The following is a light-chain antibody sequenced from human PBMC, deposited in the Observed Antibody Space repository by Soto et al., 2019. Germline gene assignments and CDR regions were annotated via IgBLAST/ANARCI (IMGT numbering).Light chain of an antibody. V-gene: IGKV3-20*01. CDR1: QSVSSDY. Sequence: EIVLTQSPGTLSLSPGERATLSCRASQSVSSDYLAWYQQKPGQAPRLLVYGASNRAIAIPDSFSGSGSGKTFTLPISSLRLEDFAVISCQHYGSSRYTFGKGTNL. CDR3: QHYGSSRYT. CDR2: GAS. J-gene: IGKJ2*01.